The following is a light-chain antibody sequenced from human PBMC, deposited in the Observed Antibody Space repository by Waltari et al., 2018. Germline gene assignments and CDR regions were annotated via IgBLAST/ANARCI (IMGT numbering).Light chain of an antibody. J-gene: IGKJ4*01. V-gene: IGKV3-20*01. CDR3: QQYGSSPKVT. CDR1: KIVSSNF. CDR2: DAS. Sequence: EIVLTQSPGALSFSPGERATLSCPPSKIVSSNFFAWYQQSPGQAPILLIYDASTRATGIPRRFSGSGSGTNFTLTISRREPEDFAVYYCQQYGSSPKVTFGGGTKVEIK.